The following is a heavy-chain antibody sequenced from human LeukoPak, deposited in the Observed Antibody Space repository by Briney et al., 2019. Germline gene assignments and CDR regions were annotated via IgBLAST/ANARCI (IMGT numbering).Heavy chain of an antibody. J-gene: IGHJ4*02. CDR2: IYTSGST. CDR1: GNSISSGDYY. Sequence: SETLSLTCTVSGNSISSGDYYWSWIRQPAGKGLEWIGRIYTSGSTTYNPSLKSRVTISGDTSENQFSLRLSSVTAADTAVYYCARASYSYDISGWVPFDYWGQGTLVTVSP. V-gene: IGHV4-61*02. CDR3: ARASYSYDISGWVPFDY. D-gene: IGHD3-22*01.